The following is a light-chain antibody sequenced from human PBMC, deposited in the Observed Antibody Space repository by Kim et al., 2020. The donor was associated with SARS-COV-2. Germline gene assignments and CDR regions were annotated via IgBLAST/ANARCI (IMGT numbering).Light chain of an antibody. CDR3: QEYNSDFT. V-gene: IGKV1-5*01. Sequence: SASVGDRGTIPCRASQTMSTWLAWYQQKPGKPPNALISDASSLESGVPSRFSGSGSGTEFTLTISSLQPDDFATYYCQEYNSDFTFGPGTKVDIK. CDR1: QTMSTW. J-gene: IGKJ3*01. CDR2: DAS.